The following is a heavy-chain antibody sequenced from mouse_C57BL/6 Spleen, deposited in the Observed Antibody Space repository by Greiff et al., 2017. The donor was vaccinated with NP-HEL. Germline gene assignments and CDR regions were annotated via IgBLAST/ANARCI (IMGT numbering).Heavy chain of an antibody. Sequence: EVKLMESGPGLVKPSQSLSLTCSVTGYSITSGYYWNWIRQFPGNKLEWMGYISYDGSNNYNPSLKNRISITRDTSKNQFFLKLNSVTTEDTATYYCALGGSSFDYWGQGTTLTVSS. CDR3: ALGGSSFDY. CDR2: ISYDGSN. D-gene: IGHD1-1*01. V-gene: IGHV3-6*01. CDR1: GYSITSGYY. J-gene: IGHJ2*01.